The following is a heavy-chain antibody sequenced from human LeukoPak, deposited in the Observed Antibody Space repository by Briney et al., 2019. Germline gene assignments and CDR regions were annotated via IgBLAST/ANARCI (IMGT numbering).Heavy chain of an antibody. D-gene: IGHD5-12*01. CDR3: APQQTYSPYNWFDP. V-gene: IGHV3-7*01. J-gene: IGHJ5*02. Sequence: PGGSLRLSCAASGFTFSNYWMSWVRQAPGKGPEWMGNIKEDGSETYYVDSVKGRFTISRDNAQNSLYLQMNSLRAEDTAVYYCAPQQTYSPYNWFDPWGQGTLVTVSS. CDR1: GFTFSNYW. CDR2: IKEDGSET.